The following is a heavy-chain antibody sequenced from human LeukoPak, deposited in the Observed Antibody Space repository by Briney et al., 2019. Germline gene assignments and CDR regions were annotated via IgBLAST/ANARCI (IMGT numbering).Heavy chain of an antibody. CDR2: INPNSGGT. Sequence: GASVTVSFKASGYTFTGYYMHWVRQAPGQGLEWMGWINPNSGGTNYAQKFQGRVTMTRDTSISTAYMELSRLRSDDTAVYYCARDPREVYYGMDVWGQGTTVTVSS. CDR1: GYTFTGYY. J-gene: IGHJ6*02. CDR3: ARDPREVYYGMDV. V-gene: IGHV1-2*02.